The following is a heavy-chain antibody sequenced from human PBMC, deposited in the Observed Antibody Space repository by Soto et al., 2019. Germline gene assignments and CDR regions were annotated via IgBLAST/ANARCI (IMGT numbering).Heavy chain of an antibody. V-gene: IGHV1-69*04. Sequence: SVKVSCKASGGTFSSYTISWVRQAPGQGLEWMGRIIPILGIANYAQKFQGRVTTTADKSTSTAYMELSSLRSEDTAVYYCARETVTGYSSGWYVDYWGQGTLVTVS. J-gene: IGHJ4*02. CDR3: ARETVTGYSSGWYVDY. CDR2: IIPILGIA. D-gene: IGHD6-19*01. CDR1: GGTFSSYT.